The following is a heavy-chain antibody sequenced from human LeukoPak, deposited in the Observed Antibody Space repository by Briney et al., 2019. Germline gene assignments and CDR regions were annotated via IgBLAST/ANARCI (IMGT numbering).Heavy chain of an antibody. J-gene: IGHJ4*02. CDR1: GFTLSGFA. Sequence: GGSLKLSCEASGFTLSGFAMHGVPKASGKGLEWVGHIGNKVSNYTTEYAASLRGRFTISRDDSKDTAYLQVNSLKTEDTAVYYCAGNYDSWTGLNYWGQGTLVTVSS. CDR3: AGNYDSWTGLNY. D-gene: IGHD3-3*01. CDR2: IGNKVSNYTT. V-gene: IGHV3-73*01.